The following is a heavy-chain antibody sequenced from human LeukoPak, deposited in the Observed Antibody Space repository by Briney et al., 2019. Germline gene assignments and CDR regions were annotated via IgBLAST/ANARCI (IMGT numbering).Heavy chain of an antibody. CDR1: GLTLSSYA. D-gene: IGHD2-8*01. Sequence: GGSLRLSCAASGLTLSSYAMSWVHQAPGKGLEWVSAISDTGNTYHADSVKGRFTISRDSSKNTLFLQMNRLRPEDAAVYYCAKDPVRDIVLMVYALWGQGTLVTVSS. J-gene: IGHJ4*02. V-gene: IGHV3-23*01. CDR3: AKDPVRDIVLMVYAL. CDR2: ISDTGNT.